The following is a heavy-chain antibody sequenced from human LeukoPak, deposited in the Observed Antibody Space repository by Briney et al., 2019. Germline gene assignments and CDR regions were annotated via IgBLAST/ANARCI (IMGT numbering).Heavy chain of an antibody. J-gene: IGHJ4*02. CDR2: ISSSGSTM. CDR3: AASEGILTGYYAGDY. D-gene: IGHD3-9*01. CDR1: GFTFQTYS. Sequence: GGSLRLSCTVSGFTFQTYSMNWVRQAPGKGLEWVSYISSSGSTMYYADSVKGRFTISRDNAKNSLYLQMNSLRAEDTAVYYCAASEGILTGYYAGDYWGQGTLVTVSS. V-gene: IGHV3-48*04.